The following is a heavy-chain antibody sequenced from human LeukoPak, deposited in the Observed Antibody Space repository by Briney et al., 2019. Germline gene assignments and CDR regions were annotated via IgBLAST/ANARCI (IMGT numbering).Heavy chain of an antibody. V-gene: IGHV3-23*01. CDR2: ISGSGDST. D-gene: IGHD5-18*01. Sequence: GGSLRLSCAASGFTFSSYGMSWVRQAPGKGLEWVSAISGSGDSTYYADSVKGRFTISRDNSKNTLYLQMSSLRAEDTAVYYCAKLARGYSYGRDYWGQGTLVTVSS. CDR1: GFTFSSYG. CDR3: AKLARGYSYGRDY. J-gene: IGHJ4*02.